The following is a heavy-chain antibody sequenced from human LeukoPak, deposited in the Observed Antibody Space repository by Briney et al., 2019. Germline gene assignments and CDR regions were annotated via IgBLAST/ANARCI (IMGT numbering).Heavy chain of an antibody. D-gene: IGHD3-10*01. CDR3: ARADYYGSGND. CDR2: IYSGGST. Sequence: GGSLRLSCAACGFTVSSNYMSWVRQAPGKGLEWVSVIYSGGSTYYADSVKGRFTISRDNSKNTLYLQMNSLRAEDTTVYYCARADYYGSGNDWGQGTLVTVSS. V-gene: IGHV3-66*01. CDR1: GFTVSSNY. J-gene: IGHJ4*02.